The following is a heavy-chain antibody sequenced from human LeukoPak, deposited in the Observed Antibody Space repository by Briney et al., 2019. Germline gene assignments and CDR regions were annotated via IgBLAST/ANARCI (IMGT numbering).Heavy chain of an antibody. D-gene: IGHD2-2*01. Sequence: GASVKVSCKASVYTFTSYDINWVRQATGQGLEWMGWMNPNSGNTGYAQKFQGRVTMTRNTSISTAYMELSSLRSEDTAVYYCARPGRKSTSPTDYWGQGTLVTVSS. CDR2: MNPNSGNT. V-gene: IGHV1-8*01. CDR1: VYTFTSYD. J-gene: IGHJ4*02. CDR3: ARPGRKSTSPTDY.